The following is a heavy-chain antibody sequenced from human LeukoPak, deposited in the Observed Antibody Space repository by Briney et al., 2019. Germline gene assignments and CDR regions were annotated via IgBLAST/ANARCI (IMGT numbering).Heavy chain of an antibody. D-gene: IGHD1-14*01. J-gene: IGHJ4*02. CDR1: GFTFSSYW. V-gene: IGHV3-74*01. CDR3: AREFRKPSTGD. Sequence: GGSLRLSCAASGFTFSSYWMHWVRQAPGKGLVWVSRIKSDGSGTTYADSVKGRFTISRDNAKNTLYLQMNSLRAEHTAVYFCAREFRKPSTGDWGQGTLVTVSS. CDR2: IKSDGSGT.